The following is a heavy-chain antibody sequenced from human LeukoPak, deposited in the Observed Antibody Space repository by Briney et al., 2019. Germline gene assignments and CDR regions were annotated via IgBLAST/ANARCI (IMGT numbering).Heavy chain of an antibody. CDR3: ARARGWFGELLHYYYGMDV. CDR2: ISSSGSTI. CDR1: GFTFSDYY. V-gene: IGHV3-11*01. J-gene: IGHJ6*02. Sequence: GGSLRLSCAASGFTFSDYYMSWIRQAPGKGMEWVSYISSSGSTIYYADSVKGRFTISRDNAKNSLYLQMNSLRAEDTAVYYCARARGWFGELLHYYYGMDVWGQGTTVTVSS. D-gene: IGHD3-10*01.